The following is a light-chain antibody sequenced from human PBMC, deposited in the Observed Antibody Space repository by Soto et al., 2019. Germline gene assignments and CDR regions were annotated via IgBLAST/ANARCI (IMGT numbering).Light chain of an antibody. CDR2: AAS. V-gene: IGKV1-39*01. CDR1: QGISTY. CDR3: QQSYSTPRT. J-gene: IGKJ1*01. Sequence: DIQMTQSPSSLSASVGDRVTSTCRASQGISTYLNWYQQKPGKAPKVLIYAASSLQSGVPSRFSGSGSGTDFTLTISSLQPEDFATYYCQQSYSTPRTFGQGTKVDIK.